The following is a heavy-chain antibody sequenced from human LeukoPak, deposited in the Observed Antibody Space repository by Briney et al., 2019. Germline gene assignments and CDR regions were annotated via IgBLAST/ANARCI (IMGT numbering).Heavy chain of an antibody. CDR3: ARGYYYESSGYYPGYFQY. CDR1: GYSFTNYW. J-gene: IGHJ1*01. CDR2: IYPGDSDT. D-gene: IGHD3-22*01. Sequence: KHGESLKISCKGSGYSFTNYWIGWVRQMPGKGLEWMGIIYPGDSDTTYSPSFQGQVTISADKSVSTAYLQWNSLKASDTAIYYCARGYYYESSGYYPGYFQYWGQGTLVTVSS. V-gene: IGHV5-51*01.